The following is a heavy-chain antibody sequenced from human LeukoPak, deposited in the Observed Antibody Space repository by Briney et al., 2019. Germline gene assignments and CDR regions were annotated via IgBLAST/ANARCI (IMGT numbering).Heavy chain of an antibody. Sequence: GASVKVSCKASGYTFTGYYMHWVRQAPGQGLEWMGWINPNSGGTNYAQKFQGGVTMTRDTSISTAYMELSRLRSDDTDVYYCARGDAIFGVVTVDYWGQGTLVTVSS. J-gene: IGHJ4*02. D-gene: IGHD3-3*01. CDR2: INPNSGGT. CDR3: ARGDAIFGVVTVDY. V-gene: IGHV1-2*02. CDR1: GYTFTGYY.